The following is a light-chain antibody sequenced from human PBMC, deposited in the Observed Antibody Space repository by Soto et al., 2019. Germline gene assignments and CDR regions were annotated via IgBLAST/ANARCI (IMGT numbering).Light chain of an antibody. CDR1: QSVSSSY. Sequence: IGLTQSPGTLSLSPGERATLSCRASQSVSSSYLAWYQQKPCQAPRLLIYGASSRATGIPDRFSGSGSGTDFTLTISILEPEDLAVYYCERYGSSPLVTVGQGTRLEIK. CDR3: ERYGSSPLVT. CDR2: GAS. V-gene: IGKV3-20*01. J-gene: IGKJ5*01.